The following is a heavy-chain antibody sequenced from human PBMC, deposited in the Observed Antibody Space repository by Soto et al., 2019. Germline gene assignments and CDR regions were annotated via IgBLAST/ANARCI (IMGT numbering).Heavy chain of an antibody. J-gene: IGHJ4*02. CDR1: GFTVVTNY. V-gene: IGHV3-66*01. D-gene: IGHD2-2*01. Sequence: EVQLVESGGGLVQPGGSLGLSCAASGFTVVTNYLGWVRRAPGKGLEGAPVIYSGGSTYYADSVKGRFTISRDNSKNTLYLQMNSLRAEDTAVYYCARAPRGCSSTTCSYYFDYWGQGTLVTVSS. CDR3: ARAPRGCSSTTCSYYFDY. CDR2: IYSGGST.